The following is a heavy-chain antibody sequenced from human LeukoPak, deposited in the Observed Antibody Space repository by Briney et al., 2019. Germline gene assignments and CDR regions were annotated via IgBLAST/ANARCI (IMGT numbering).Heavy chain of an antibody. Sequence: SETLSLTCTVSGGSISSHYWSWIRQPPGKGLEWIGYIYYSGSTNYNPSLKSRVTISVDTSKNQFSLKLSSVTAADTAVYYCAGGYFYYMDVWGKGTTVTVSS. CDR3: AGGYFYYMDV. J-gene: IGHJ6*03. CDR1: GGSISSHY. V-gene: IGHV4-59*11. CDR2: IYYSGST.